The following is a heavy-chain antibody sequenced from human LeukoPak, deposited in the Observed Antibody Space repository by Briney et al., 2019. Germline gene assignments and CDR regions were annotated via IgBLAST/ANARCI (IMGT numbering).Heavy chain of an antibody. CDR3: ATWLGATIDS. D-gene: IGHD3-10*01. CDR2: IYYSGST. J-gene: IGHJ4*02. V-gene: IGHV4-30-4*01. Sequence: SQTLSLTCTVSGGSLSSGDYYWGWLRQPPGTGLEWIGYIYYSGSTYYNPSLKSRVTISVDTSKNQFSLKLSSVTAADTAVYYCATWLGATIDSWGQGTLVTVSS. CDR1: GGSLSSGDYY.